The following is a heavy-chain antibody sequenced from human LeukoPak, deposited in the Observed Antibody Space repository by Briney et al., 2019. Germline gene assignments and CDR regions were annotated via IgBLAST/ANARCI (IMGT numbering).Heavy chain of an antibody. CDR1: GGSISSSSYY. D-gene: IGHD1-14*01. CDR3: ARDRFIPDSDAFDI. Sequence: PSETLSLTCTVSGGSISSSSYYWGWILQPPGKGLEWIGSIYYSGSTYYNPSLKSRVTISVDTSKNQFSLKLSSVTAADTAVYYCARDRFIPDSDAFDIWGQGTMVTVSS. V-gene: IGHV4-39*07. CDR2: IYYSGST. J-gene: IGHJ3*02.